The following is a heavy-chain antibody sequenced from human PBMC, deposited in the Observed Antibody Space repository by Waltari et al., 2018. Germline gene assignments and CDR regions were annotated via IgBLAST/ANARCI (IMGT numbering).Heavy chain of an antibody. J-gene: IGHJ4*02. Sequence: QVQLQQWGAGLLKPSETLSLTCAVYGGSFSGYYWSWIRQPPGKGLEWIGEINHSGSTNYNPSLKSRVTISVETSKNQFSLKLSSVTAADTAVYYCARGDGSGSYPYFFDYWGQGTLVTVSS. CDR2: INHSGST. V-gene: IGHV4-34*01. CDR1: GGSFSGYY. D-gene: IGHD3-10*01. CDR3: ARGDGSGSYPYFFDY.